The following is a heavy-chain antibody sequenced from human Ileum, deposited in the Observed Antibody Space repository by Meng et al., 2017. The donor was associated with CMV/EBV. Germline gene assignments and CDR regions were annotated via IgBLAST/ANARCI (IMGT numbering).Heavy chain of an antibody. CDR2: VSYNSNA. CDR1: YVHSSTSY. Sequence: YVHSSTSYCDWNRKRPGKGLGWIGSVSYNSNADYHPSLTSRVTMSVDTSKNQFFLKLNSVTAADTAVYYCARILNTGVSGRGWFDLWGQGILVTVSS. CDR3: ARILNTGVSGRGWFDL. V-gene: IGHV4-39*07. J-gene: IGHJ5*01. D-gene: IGHD3-3*01.